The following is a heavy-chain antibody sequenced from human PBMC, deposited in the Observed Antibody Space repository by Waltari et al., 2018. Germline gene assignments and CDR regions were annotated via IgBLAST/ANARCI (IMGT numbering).Heavy chain of an antibody. V-gene: IGHV1-8*01. Sequence: QVQLVQSGAEVKKHGASVKVSCKASGYPFPSYDINWVRQAIGQGLEWMGWMNPNSGNTGYAQKFQDRLIMTTDTSISTAYMELTSLTSEDTAVYYCARGAAAGKGAHWFDPWGQGTLVIVSS. D-gene: IGHD6-13*01. CDR1: GYPFPSYD. CDR2: MNPNSGNT. J-gene: IGHJ5*02. CDR3: ARGAAAGKGAHWFDP.